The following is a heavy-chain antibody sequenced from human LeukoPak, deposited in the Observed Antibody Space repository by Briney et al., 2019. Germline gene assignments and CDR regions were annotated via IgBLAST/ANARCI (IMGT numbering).Heavy chain of an antibody. V-gene: IGHV1-2*02. CDR2: INPNSGGT. Sequence: ASVKVSCKASGYTFTGYYMHWVRQAPGQGLEWMGWINPNSGGTNYAQKFQGRVTMTRDTSISTAYMELSRLRSDDTAVYYCARARTRITMVRGVRGWFDPWGQGTLVTVSS. CDR3: ARARTRITMVRGVRGWFDP. J-gene: IGHJ5*02. D-gene: IGHD3-10*01. CDR1: GYTFTGYY.